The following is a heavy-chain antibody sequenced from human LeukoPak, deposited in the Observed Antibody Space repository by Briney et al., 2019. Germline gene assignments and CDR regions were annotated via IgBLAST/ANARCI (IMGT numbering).Heavy chain of an antibody. CDR1: GYTFTGYY. D-gene: IGHD5-24*01. J-gene: IGHJ4*02. CDR3: ARRSRDGYNLYSEDY. CDR2: INPNSGGT. Sequence: GASVKVSCKASGYTFTGYYMHWVRQAPGQGLEWMGWINPNSGGTNYAQKFQGRVTMTRDTSISTAYMELSRLRSDDTAVYYCARRSRDGYNLYSEDYWGQGTLVTVSS. V-gene: IGHV1-2*02.